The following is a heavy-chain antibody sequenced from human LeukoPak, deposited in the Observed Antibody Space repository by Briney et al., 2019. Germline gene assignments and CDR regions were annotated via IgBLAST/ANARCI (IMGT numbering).Heavy chain of an antibody. V-gene: IGHV4-34*01. Sequence: PSETLSLXCAVYGGSFSGYYWSWVRQPPGKGLEWIGDINHSGSTNYNPSLKSRVTISVDTSKNQFSLKLCSVTAADTAVYYCARASMVRGVNWFDPWGQGTLVTVSS. D-gene: IGHD3-10*01. CDR3: ARASMVRGVNWFDP. CDR1: GGSFSGYY. J-gene: IGHJ5*02. CDR2: INHSGST.